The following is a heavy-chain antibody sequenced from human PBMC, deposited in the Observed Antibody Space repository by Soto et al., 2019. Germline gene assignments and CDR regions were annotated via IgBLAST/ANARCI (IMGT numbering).Heavy chain of an antibody. J-gene: IGHJ4*02. D-gene: IGHD3-3*01. Sequence: SETLSLTCTVSGGSISGYYWNWIRQASGKGPEWIGYVYYTGSTNYNPSLESRVTMSTDTSKNQVSLELRSMTAADSALYYCARGFYDARGHYAPFDSWGQGTQVTVAS. CDR1: GGSISGYY. V-gene: IGHV4-59*01. CDR2: VYYTGST. CDR3: ARGFYDARGHYAPFDS.